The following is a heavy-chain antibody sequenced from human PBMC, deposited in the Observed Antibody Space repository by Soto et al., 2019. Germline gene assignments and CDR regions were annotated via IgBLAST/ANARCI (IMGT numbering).Heavy chain of an antibody. V-gene: IGHV3-53*04. D-gene: IGHD2-15*01. CDR1: GFTVSSNY. J-gene: IGHJ4*02. CDR2: IYSGGST. CDR3: ARSIGYCSGGSCANFDY. Sequence: EVQLVESGGGLVQPGGSLRLSCAASGFTVSSNYMSWVRQAPGKGLEWVLVIYSGGSTYYADSEKVRCTICRHKSKKTLYLHMNSLRDEDTAVYYCARSIGYCSGGSCANFDYWGQGTLVTVSS.